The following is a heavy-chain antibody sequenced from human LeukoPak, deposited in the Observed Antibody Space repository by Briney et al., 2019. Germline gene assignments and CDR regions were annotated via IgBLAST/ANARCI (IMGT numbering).Heavy chain of an antibody. D-gene: IGHD2-15*01. V-gene: IGHV3-21*01. J-gene: IGHJ4*02. CDR2: ISSSSSYI. Sequence: GGSLRLSCAASGFTFSSYSMNWVRQAPGKGLEWVSSISSSSSYIYYADSVKGRFTISRDNAKNSLYLQMNSLRAEDTAVYYCARQDCSGGSCYGEGYFDYWGQGTLVTVSS. CDR1: GFTFSSYS. CDR3: ARQDCSGGSCYGEGYFDY.